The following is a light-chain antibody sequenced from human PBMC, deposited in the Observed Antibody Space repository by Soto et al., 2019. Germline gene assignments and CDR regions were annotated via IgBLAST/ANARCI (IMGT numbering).Light chain of an antibody. CDR3: QVWDSSSDHVI. Sequence: SYELTQPPSVSLAPGQTASITCEGNSIGSKSVHWYQQKPGQAPIVVIYYDSDRPSGIPERFAGSNSGNTATLTISRVEAGDEADYYCQVWDSSSDHVIFGGGTKLTVL. CDR1: SIGSKS. CDR2: YDS. V-gene: IGLV3-21*04. J-gene: IGLJ2*01.